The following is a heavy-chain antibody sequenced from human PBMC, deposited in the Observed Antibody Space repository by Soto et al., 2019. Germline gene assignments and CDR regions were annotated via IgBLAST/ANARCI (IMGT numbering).Heavy chain of an antibody. CDR3: ARADYDFCKYYFMDV. Sequence: VGSMRLSCAASGGTFSSYSMNWVRQAPGKGLEWVSYISSSSSTIYYADSVKGRFTISRDNAKNSLYLQMNSLRAEDTAVYYCARADYDFCKYYFMDVWGKGTTVTVSS. V-gene: IGHV3-48*01. CDR2: ISSSSSTI. D-gene: IGHD3-3*01. CDR1: GGTFSSYS. J-gene: IGHJ6*03.